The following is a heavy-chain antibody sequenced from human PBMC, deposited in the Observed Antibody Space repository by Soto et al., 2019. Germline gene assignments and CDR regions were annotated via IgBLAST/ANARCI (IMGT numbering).Heavy chain of an antibody. CDR3: ARQGSNGAYYYYGMDV. CDR1: GYRFSNHW. D-gene: IGHD2-8*01. J-gene: IGHJ6*02. CDR2: IYPGDSDT. V-gene: IGHV5-51*01. Sequence: GESLKISCQGSGYRFSNHWIAWVRQMPGKGLEWMGIIYPGDSDTIYSPSFQGQVTFSVDKSTSTAYLQWSSLKASDTAMYYCARQGSNGAYYYYGMDVWGQGTTVTVSS.